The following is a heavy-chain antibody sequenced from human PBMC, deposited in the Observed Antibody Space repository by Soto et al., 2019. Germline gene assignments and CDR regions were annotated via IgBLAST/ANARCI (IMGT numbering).Heavy chain of an antibody. CDR2: IIPIFGTA. V-gene: IGHV1-69*01. J-gene: IGHJ6*02. CDR1: GGTFSSYA. CDR3: ARDRIHESGSYLFYYYYGMDV. Sequence: QVQLVQSGAEVKKPGSSVKVSCKASGGTFSSYAISWVRQAPGQGLEWMGGIIPIFGTANYAQKFQGRVTITADESTSTAYMELSSLRSEDTAVYYCARDRIHESGSYLFYYYYGMDVWGQGTTVTVSS. D-gene: IGHD1-26*01.